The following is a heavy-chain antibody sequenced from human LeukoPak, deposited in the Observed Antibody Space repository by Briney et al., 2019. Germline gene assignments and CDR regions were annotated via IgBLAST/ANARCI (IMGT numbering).Heavy chain of an antibody. D-gene: IGHD5/OR15-5a*01. CDR3: ARVPSVYYYYMDV. Sequence: PGGSLRPSCAASGFTFSSYAMSWVRQAPGKGLEYISAISGSGSSSYNADSVKGRVTISRDNSKDTLFLQMNSLTVEDTAVYYCARVPSVYYYYMDVWGKGTTVTVSS. V-gene: IGHV3-23*01. CDR1: GFTFSSYA. CDR2: ISGSGSSS. J-gene: IGHJ6*03.